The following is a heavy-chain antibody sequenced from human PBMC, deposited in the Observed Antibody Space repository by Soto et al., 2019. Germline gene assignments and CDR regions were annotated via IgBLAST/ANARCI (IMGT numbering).Heavy chain of an antibody. CDR3: ARDPDILTGDYGMDV. CDR2: INSDGTRT. J-gene: IGHJ6*02. CDR1: GFTFSSKW. V-gene: IGHV3-74*01. Sequence: EVQLVESGGGLVQPGGSLRLSCAASGFTFSSKWMHWVRQVPGKGLMWVSRINSDGTRTNYADSVKGRFTISRDNAKNMLYLQMNSLRAEDTTVYYCARDPDILTGDYGMDVWGQGTTVTVSS. D-gene: IGHD3-9*01.